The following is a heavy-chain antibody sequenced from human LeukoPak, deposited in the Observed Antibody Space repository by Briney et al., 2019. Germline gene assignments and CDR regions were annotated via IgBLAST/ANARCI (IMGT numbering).Heavy chain of an antibody. D-gene: IGHD3-10*02. V-gene: IGHV3-74*01. J-gene: IGHJ6*04. CDR2: IDYDGSTT. CDR1: GFSLSTFW. Sequence: GGSLRLSCAASGFSLSTFWMHWVRQAPGKGLVWVSRIDYDGSTTTYVDSVKGRFTISRDNAKNSLYLQMNSLRAEDTAVYYCAELGITMIGGVWGKGTTVTISS. CDR3: AELGITMIGGV.